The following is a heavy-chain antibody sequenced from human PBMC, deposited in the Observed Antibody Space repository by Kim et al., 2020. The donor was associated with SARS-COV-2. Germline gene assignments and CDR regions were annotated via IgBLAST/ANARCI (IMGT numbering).Heavy chain of an antibody. J-gene: IGHJ4*02. Sequence: AQKFQGRVTMTRDTSTSTVYMELSSLRSEDTAVYYCARVWYDSSGYYLDYWGQGTLVTVSS. CDR3: ARVWYDSSGYYLDY. D-gene: IGHD3-22*01. V-gene: IGHV1-46*01.